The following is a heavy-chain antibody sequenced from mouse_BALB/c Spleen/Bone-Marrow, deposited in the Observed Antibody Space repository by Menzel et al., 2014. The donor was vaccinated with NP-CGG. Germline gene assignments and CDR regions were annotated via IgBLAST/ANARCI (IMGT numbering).Heavy chain of an antibody. CDR2: ISYSGST. CDR1: GYSITSDYA. J-gene: IGHJ3*01. D-gene: IGHD1-2*01. V-gene: IGHV3-2*02. Sequence: EVKLEESGPGLVKPSQSLSLTCTVTGYSITSDYAWNWIRQFPGNKLEWMGYISYSGSTSYNPSLKSRISITRDTSKNQFFLQLNSVTTEDTATYYCARSLLRPRGFAYWGQGTLVTVSA. CDR3: ARSLLRPRGFAY.